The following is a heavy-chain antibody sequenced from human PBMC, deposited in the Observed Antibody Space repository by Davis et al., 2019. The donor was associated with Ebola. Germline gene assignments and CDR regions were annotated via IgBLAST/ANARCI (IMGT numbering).Heavy chain of an antibody. D-gene: IGHD3-9*01. CDR2: INHSGST. V-gene: IGHV4-34*01. CDR3: ARGYDILTGPGGYYGMNV. J-gene: IGHJ6*02. Sequence: SGSLTLSCAVYGGSFGGYYLRWIRQPPGKGLEWIGEINHSGSTNYNPSLKSRVTISVDTSKNQFSLKLSSVTAADTAVYYCARGYDILTGPGGYYGMNVWGQGTTVTVSS. CDR1: GGSFGGYY.